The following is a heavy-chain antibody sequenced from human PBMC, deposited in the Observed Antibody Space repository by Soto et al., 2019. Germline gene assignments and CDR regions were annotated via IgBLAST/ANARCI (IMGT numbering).Heavy chain of an antibody. CDR1: GFTFSTYA. Sequence: LRLPCAVSGFTFSTYAMSWVRQAPGKGLEWVSAISRSGGSTHYPDSVKGRFTISRDNSKNTAFLQMNSLTAGDTAVYYCAKATATGGGAFDICGQGTVVTVSS. CDR3: AKATATGGGAFDI. V-gene: IGHV3-23*01. CDR2: ISRSGGST. D-gene: IGHD2-8*02. J-gene: IGHJ3*02.